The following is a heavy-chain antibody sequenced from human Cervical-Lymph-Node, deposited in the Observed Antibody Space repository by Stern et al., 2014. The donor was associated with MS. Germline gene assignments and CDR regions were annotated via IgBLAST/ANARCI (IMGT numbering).Heavy chain of an antibody. CDR3: ATGDSEAPIYYFDY. CDR2: ITPLFDAT. CDR1: GGTFSTFA. J-gene: IGHJ4*02. D-gene: IGHD2-21*01. V-gene: IGHV1-69*01. Sequence: VQLVESGAEVKKPGSSVKVSCQTSGGTFSTFAIGWVQQAPGQGLEWVGGITPLFDATNYAQKFQGRLTITADESTRTAYMELSSLRPDDTAMYYCATGDSEAPIYYFDYWGQGTLVTVSS.